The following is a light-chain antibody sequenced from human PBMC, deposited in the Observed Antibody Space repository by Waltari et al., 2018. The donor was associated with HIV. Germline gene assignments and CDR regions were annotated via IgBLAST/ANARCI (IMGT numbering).Light chain of an antibody. V-gene: IGLV3-1*01. CDR1: KLGDKY. CDR2: QDS. CDR3: QAWDSSTYVV. J-gene: IGLJ2*01. Sequence: SYELTQPPSVSVSPGQTASITCSGDKLGDKYACWYQQKPGQSPVLVIYQDSKRPSGVPEAFSGSNSGNTATLTISGTQAMDEADYYCQAWDSSTYVVFGGGTKLTVL.